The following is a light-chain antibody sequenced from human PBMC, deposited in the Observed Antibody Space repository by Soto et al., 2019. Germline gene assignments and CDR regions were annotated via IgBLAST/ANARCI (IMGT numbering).Light chain of an antibody. CDR2: GAS. CDR3: QQYDKWWT. J-gene: IGKJ1*01. Sequence: EIVMTQSPATLSVSPGERATLSCRASQSVSSNLAWYQKKPGQAPRLLIYGASTRATGIPARFSGSGSGTEFTLTISSQQSEDFAFYYWQQYDKWWTFGQGTRVEIK. CDR1: QSVSSN. V-gene: IGKV3-15*01.